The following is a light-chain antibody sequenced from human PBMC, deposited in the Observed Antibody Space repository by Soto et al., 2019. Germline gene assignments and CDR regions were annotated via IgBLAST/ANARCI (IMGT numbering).Light chain of an antibody. CDR3: QQYGSSP. Sequence: DIVLTQSPGTLSLSPGERATLSCRASQSVSSSYLAWYQQKPGQAPRLLIYGASSRATGLPDRFSGSGSGTDFTLTISRLEPEDFAVYYWQQYGSSPFGQGTKVEIK. CDR1: QSVSSSY. V-gene: IGKV3-20*01. J-gene: IGKJ1*01. CDR2: GAS.